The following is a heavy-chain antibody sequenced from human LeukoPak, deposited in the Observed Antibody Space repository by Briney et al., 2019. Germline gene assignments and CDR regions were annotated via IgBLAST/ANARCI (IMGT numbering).Heavy chain of an antibody. Sequence: GESLKISCKGSGYSFTTYWIVWVRQLPGEGLEWMGIIYPGDSDTRYSPSFQGQVTISADKSISTAYLQWNSLKASDTAMYYCARHMSYIHPLDYWGQGTLVTVSS. J-gene: IGHJ4*02. CDR3: ARHMSYIHPLDY. CDR1: GYSFTTYW. V-gene: IGHV5-51*01. D-gene: IGHD1-1*01. CDR2: IYPGDSDT.